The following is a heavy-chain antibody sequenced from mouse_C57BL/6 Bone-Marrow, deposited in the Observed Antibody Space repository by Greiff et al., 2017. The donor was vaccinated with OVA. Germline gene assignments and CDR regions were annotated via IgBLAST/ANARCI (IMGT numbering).Heavy chain of an antibody. CDR2: VRLKSDNYAT. CDR1: GFTFSNYW. D-gene: IGHD2-4*01. V-gene: IGHV6-3*01. J-gene: IGHJ4*01. CDR3: TGLIYYDPLCYARDY. Sequence: EVPLVVSGGGLVQPGGSMKLSCVASGFTFSNYWMNLVRHSPESGLGLVSQVRLKSDNYATHYAESVKGRFTMSRDDSNSSVYLQMNNLRAEDTGIYYGTGLIYYDPLCYARDYWGQGTSVTVSS.